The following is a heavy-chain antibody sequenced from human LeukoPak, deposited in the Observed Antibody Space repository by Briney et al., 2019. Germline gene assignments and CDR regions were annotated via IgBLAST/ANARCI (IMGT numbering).Heavy chain of an antibody. Sequence: GGSLRLSCAASGFTFSSYAMSWVRQAPGKGLEWVSAISGSGGSTYYADSVKGRFTISRDNSKNTLYLQMNTLRAEDTAVYYCAKGASSGYYYGRIDYWGQGTLVTVSS. V-gene: IGHV3-23*01. J-gene: IGHJ4*02. D-gene: IGHD3-22*01. CDR1: GFTFSSYA. CDR3: AKGASSGYYYGRIDY. CDR2: ISGSGGST.